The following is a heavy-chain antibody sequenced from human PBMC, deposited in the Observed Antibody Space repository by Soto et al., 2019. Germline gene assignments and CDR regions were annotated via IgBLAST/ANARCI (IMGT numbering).Heavy chain of an antibody. V-gene: IGHV1-2*02. D-gene: IGHD6-6*01. CDR2: INPNSGGT. J-gene: IGHJ4*02. CDR1: GYTFTGYY. Sequence: QVQLVQSGAEVKKPGASVKVSCKASGYTFTGYYMHWVRQAPGQGPEWMGWINPNSGGTTYAQKFQGRVTVTRDTSISTAYMELSSLRSDDTAVYYCARGGSSSLDYWSQGTLVTVSS. CDR3: ARGGSSSLDY.